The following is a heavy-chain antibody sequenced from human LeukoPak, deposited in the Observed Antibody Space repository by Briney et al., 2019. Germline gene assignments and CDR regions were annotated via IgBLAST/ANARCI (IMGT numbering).Heavy chain of an antibody. V-gene: IGHV1-8*01. CDR1: GYTFTSYD. D-gene: IGHD3-22*01. Sequence: ASVKVSCKASGYTFTSYDINWVRQASGQGLEWMGWMNPNSDNTGYAQKFQGRVTMTRNTSISTAYMELSSLRSEDTAVYYCARGPYYYDSSGYYHFKYWGQGTLVTVSS. CDR2: MNPNSDNT. CDR3: ARGPYYYDSSGYYHFKY. J-gene: IGHJ4*02.